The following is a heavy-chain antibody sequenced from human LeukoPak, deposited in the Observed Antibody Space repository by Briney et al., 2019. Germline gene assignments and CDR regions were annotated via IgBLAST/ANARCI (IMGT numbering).Heavy chain of an antibody. CDR3: ARGDIVVVPAAIATSDYYGMDV. Sequence: PGGPLRLSCAAAGLTFSSYWMHWARQAPGKGLVWFSRINSDGSSTSYADSVKGRFTISRDNAKNTLYLQMNSLRAEDTAVYYCARGDIVVVPAAIATSDYYGMDVWGQGTTVTVSS. CDR2: INSDGSST. J-gene: IGHJ6*02. CDR1: GLTFSSYW. V-gene: IGHV3-74*01. D-gene: IGHD2-2*01.